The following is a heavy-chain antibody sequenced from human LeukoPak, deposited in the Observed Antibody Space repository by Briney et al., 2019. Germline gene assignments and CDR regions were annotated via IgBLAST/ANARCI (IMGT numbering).Heavy chain of an antibody. CDR1: GFTFSTYT. D-gene: IGHD3-22*01. CDR3: ARDRHKYNYDSGGYPPY. V-gene: IGHV3-21*01. CDR2: ISSSSSYI. Sequence: GGSLRLSCAASGFTFSTYTIHWVRQAPGKGLEWVSSISSSSSYIYYADSVKGRFTISRDNAKNSLYLQMNTLRAEDTAVYYCARDRHKYNYDSGGYPPYWGQGTLVTVSS. J-gene: IGHJ4*02.